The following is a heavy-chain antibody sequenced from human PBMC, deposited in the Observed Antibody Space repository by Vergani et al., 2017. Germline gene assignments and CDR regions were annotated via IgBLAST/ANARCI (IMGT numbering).Heavy chain of an antibody. CDR1: GGSFSGYY. V-gene: IGHV4-34*01. CDR2: INHSGST. D-gene: IGHD2-2*01. Sequence: QVQLQQWGAGLLKPSETLSLTCAVYGGSFSGYYWSWSRQPPGKGLEWIGEINHSGSTNYNPSLQSRVTISVDTSKNQFSLKLSSVTAADTAVYYCAGFWNSGIVVVPADRGKVDVWGK. CDR3: AGFWNSGIVVVPADRGKVDV. J-gene: IGHJ6*03.